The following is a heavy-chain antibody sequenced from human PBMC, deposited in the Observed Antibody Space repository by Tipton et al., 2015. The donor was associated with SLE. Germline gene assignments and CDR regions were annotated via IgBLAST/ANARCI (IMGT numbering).Heavy chain of an antibody. J-gene: IGHJ3*02. V-gene: IGHV4-34*01. D-gene: IGHD5-24*01. CDR3: ARRIEMATAHDAFDI. CDR2: IYYSGST. CDR1: GGSFSGYY. Sequence: TLSLTCAVYGGSFSGYYWGWIRQPPGKGREWIGSIYYSGSTYYNPSLKSRVTISLDTSKNQFSLKLSSVTAADTAVYYCARRIEMATAHDAFDIWGQGTMVTVSS.